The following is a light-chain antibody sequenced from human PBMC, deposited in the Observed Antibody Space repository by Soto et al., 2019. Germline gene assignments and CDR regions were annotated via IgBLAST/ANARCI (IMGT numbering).Light chain of an antibody. Sequence: DIQMTQSPSSLSASVGDRVTITCRASQNIFTYLNWYQQRPGKAPNLLIYAASNLQSGVPSRFSGSESGTDFTLTISSLQPEDFATYYCQHSYSSPTFGQGTKLEIK. CDR3: QHSYSSPT. CDR1: QNIFTY. CDR2: AAS. J-gene: IGKJ2*01. V-gene: IGKV1-39*01.